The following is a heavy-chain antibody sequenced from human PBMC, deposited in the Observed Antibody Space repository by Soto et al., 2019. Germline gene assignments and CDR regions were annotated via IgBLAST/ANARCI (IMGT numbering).Heavy chain of an antibody. J-gene: IGHJ3*02. CDR1: GYRSTSYC. CDR2: IYPGDSDT. D-gene: IGHD1-1*01. V-gene: IGHV5-51*01. CDR3: ASRGENDRARRRQCGAFVS. Sequence: LTVSRKGSGYRSTSYCSVWVRQMPEKSLGWMGIIYPGDSDTRYSPSFQGQVTISADKSISTAYLQWSSLKASDTAMYYCASRGENDRARRRQCGAFVSSRQGTMVSV.